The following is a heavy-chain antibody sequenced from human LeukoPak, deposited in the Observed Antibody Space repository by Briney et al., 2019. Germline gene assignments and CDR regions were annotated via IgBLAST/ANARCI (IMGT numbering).Heavy chain of an antibody. V-gene: IGHV3-64D*09. D-gene: IGHD6-19*01. J-gene: IGHJ4*02. CDR3: VRAVAGTGYFDY. CDR2: ISSNGGIT. CDR1: GFISSSYA. Sequence: GGSLRLSCSASGFISSSYAMHWVRQAPGKGLEYVSAISSNGGITYYADSWKGRFTISRDNSKNTLYLQMSSLRAEDTAVYYCVRAVAGTGYFDYWGQGTLVTVSS.